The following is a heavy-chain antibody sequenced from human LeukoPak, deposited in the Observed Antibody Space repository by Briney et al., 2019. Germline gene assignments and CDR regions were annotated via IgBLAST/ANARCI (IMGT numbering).Heavy chain of an antibody. Sequence: SETLSLTCTVSGGSISSSSYYWGWIRQPPGKGLEWIGSIYYSGSTYYNPSLKSRVTISVDTSKNQFSLKLSSVTAADTAVYYCARPIHNSYAFDIWGQGTMVTVSS. J-gene: IGHJ3*02. CDR3: ARPIHNSYAFDI. CDR1: GGSISSSSYY. CDR2: IYYSGST. V-gene: IGHV4-39*07. D-gene: IGHD5-24*01.